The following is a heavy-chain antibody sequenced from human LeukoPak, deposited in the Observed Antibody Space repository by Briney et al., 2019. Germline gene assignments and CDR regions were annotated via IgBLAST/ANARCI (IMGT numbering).Heavy chain of an antibody. CDR3: ARHYGSGWSGWFDP. V-gene: IGHV4-34*01. Sequence: SETLSLTCAVYGGSFSGYYWSWIRQPPGKGLEWIGSIYYSGSTNYNPPLKSRVTVSVDTSKNQFSLKLSSVTAADTAVYYCARHYGSGWSGWFDPWGQGTLVTVSS. CDR1: GGSFSGYY. D-gene: IGHD6-19*01. J-gene: IGHJ5*02. CDR2: IYYSGST.